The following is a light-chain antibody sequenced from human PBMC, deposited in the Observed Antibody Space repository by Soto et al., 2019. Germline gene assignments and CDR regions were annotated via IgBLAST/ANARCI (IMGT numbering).Light chain of an antibody. Sequence: QSALTQPASVSGSPGQSITISCTGTSSDVGAYNLVSWYQQHPGRAPKLFIFDVSNRPSGVSNRFSGSKSGNTASLTISGLQAEDEAFYYCSSYTNPSTLVFGGGTKVTVL. CDR2: DVS. CDR3: SSYTNPSTLV. CDR1: SSDVGAYNL. V-gene: IGLV2-14*02. J-gene: IGLJ3*02.